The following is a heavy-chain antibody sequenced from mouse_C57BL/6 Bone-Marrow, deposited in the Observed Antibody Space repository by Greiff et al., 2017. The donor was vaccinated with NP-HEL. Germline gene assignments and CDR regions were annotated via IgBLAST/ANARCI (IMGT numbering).Heavy chain of an antibody. D-gene: IGHD2-4*01. CDR3: ARSRGYYDYVFAD. CDR1: GYAFSSSW. J-gene: IGHJ3*01. Sequence: QVQLQQSGPELVKPGASVKISCKASGYAFSSSWMNWVKQRPGKGLEWIGRIYPGDGDTNYNGKFKGKATLTADKSSSTAYMQLSSLTSEDSAVYFCARSRGYYDYVFADWGQGTLVTVSA. V-gene: IGHV1-82*01. CDR2: IYPGDGDT.